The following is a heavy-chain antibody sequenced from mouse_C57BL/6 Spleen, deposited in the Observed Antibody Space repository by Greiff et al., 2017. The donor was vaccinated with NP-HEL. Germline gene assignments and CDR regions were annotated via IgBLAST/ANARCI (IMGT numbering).Heavy chain of an antibody. CDR1: GFSFNTYA. J-gene: IGHJ2*01. V-gene: IGHV10-1*01. CDR2: IRSKSNNYAT. Sequence: EVQRVESGGGLVQPKGSLKLSCAASGFSFNTYAMNWVRQAPGKGLEWVARIRSKSNNYATYYADSVKDRFTISRDDSESMLYLQMNNLKTEDTAMYYCVRQEGDGYYGGYFDYWGQGTTLTVSS. D-gene: IGHD2-3*01. CDR3: VRQEGDGYYGGYFDY.